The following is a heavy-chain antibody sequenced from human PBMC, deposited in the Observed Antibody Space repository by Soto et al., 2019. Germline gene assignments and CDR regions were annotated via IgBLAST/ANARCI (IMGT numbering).Heavy chain of an antibody. CDR3: ARDLSWGSNWYYYMDV. Sequence: ESGGGLVQPGWSLRLSCATSGFILSDCAMNWVRQAPGKGLEWVSYISSSSSVIDYADSVKGRFTVSRDNARNSLYLQMNSLRAEDTAVYYCARDLSWGSNWYYYMDVWGKGTTVTVSS. CDR2: ISSSSSVI. V-gene: IGHV3-48*01. CDR1: GFILSDCA. D-gene: IGHD7-27*01. J-gene: IGHJ6*03.